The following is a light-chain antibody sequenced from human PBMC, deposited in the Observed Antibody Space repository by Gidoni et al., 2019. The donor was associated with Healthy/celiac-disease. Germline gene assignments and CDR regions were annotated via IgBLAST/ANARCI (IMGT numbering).Light chain of an antibody. CDR1: QSISSW. V-gene: IGKV1-5*01. Sequence: DIQMPQSPSPLSASVGDRVTIPCRASQSISSWLAWYQQKPGKAPKLLIYDASSLESGVPSRFSGRGSGTEFTLTISSLQPDDFATYYCQQYNSMAAFGQGTKVEIK. J-gene: IGKJ1*01. CDR2: DAS. CDR3: QQYNSMAA.